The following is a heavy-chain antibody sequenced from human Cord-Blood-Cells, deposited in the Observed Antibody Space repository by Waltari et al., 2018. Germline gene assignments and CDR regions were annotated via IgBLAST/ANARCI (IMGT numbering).Heavy chain of an antibody. CDR2: TIPIFGTA. CDR3: AREPYDYVWGSYRGFDP. J-gene: IGHJ5*02. V-gene: IGHV1-69*01. CDR1: GGIFSSYA. Sequence: QGQLVQSQAEVKKPGSSVKVSCKASGGIFSSYAISWVRQAPGQGLEWMGGTIPIFGTANYAQKFKGRVTITADESMSTAYMELSSLSSEDTAVYYCAREPYDYVWGSYRGFDPWGQGTLVTVSA. D-gene: IGHD3-16*02.